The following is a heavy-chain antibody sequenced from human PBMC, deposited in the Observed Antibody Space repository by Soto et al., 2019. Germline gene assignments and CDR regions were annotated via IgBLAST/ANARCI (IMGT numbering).Heavy chain of an antibody. D-gene: IGHD2-8*01. CDR3: AKHQSNGSPDY. Sequence: PGGSLRLSCAASGFTFTSYAMSWVRQAPGKGLEWVSLISASGGGTYYADSVKGRFTISRDNAKNTLYLQMNSLSAEDTAVFYCAKHQSNGSPDYWGQRTLVTVSS. CDR1: GFTFTSYA. J-gene: IGHJ4*02. V-gene: IGHV3-23*01. CDR2: ISASGGGT.